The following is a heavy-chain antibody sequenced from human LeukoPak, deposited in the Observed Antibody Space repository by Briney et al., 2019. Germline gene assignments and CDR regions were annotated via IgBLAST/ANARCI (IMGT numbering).Heavy chain of an antibody. Sequence: GRSLRLSCAASGFTFSSYAMHWVRQAPGKGLEWVAVISYDGSNKYYADSVKGRFTISRDNSKNTLYLQMNSLRAEDTAVYYCARGGFTGMKPFDYWGQGSLVTVSS. CDR2: ISYDGSNK. V-gene: IGHV3-30*04. D-gene: IGHD1-1*01. J-gene: IGHJ4*02. CDR1: GFTFSSYA. CDR3: ARGGFTGMKPFDY.